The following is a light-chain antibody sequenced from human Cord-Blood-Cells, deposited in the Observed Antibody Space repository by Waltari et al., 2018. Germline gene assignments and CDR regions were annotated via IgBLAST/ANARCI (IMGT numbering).Light chain of an antibody. J-gene: IGLJ3*02. CDR1: SSHVGGYHH. CDR2: DVS. V-gene: IGLV2-14*01. Sequence: QSALTQPASVSGSPRQSLPISCTDTSSHVGGYHHVSWYQQHPGKAPKLMIYDVSKRPSGVSNRFSGSKSGNTASLTISGLQAEDEADYYCSSYTSSSTWVFGGGTKLTVL. CDR3: SSYTSSSTWV.